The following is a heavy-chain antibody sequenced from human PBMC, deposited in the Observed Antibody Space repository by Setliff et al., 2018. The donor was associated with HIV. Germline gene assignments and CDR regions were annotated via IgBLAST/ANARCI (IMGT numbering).Heavy chain of an antibody. CDR1: GYTFSQYA. CDR3: ARVSGGRPGNYYYAMDV. V-gene: IGHV1-3*04. J-gene: IGHJ6*02. Sequence: EASVKVSCKASGYTFSQYALHWVRQAPGQRLVWMGWINTGNENTRYSQKFQGRVSIIRDTSANTAYMELTNLRSDDSAIYYCARVSGGRPGNYYYAMDVWGQGTTVTVSS. CDR2: INTGNENT. D-gene: IGHD1-26*01.